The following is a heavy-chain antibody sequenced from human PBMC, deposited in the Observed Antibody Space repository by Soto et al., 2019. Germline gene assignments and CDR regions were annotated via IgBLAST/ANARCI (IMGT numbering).Heavy chain of an antibody. CDR1: GYTFTSYD. J-gene: IGHJ4*02. Sequence: ASVKVSCKASGYTFTSYDISWVRQAPGQGLEWMGWISAYNGNTNYAQKLQGRVTMTTDTSTSTAYMELRSLRSDDTAVYYCARDRGLWLDYCDSSDYYMGDYRGQGTLVTVSS. CDR3: ARDRGLWLDYCDSSDYYMGDY. V-gene: IGHV1-18*04. D-gene: IGHD3-22*01. CDR2: ISAYNGNT.